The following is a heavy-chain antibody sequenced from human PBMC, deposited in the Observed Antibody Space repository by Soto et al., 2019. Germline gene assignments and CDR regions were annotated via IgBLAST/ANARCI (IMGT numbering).Heavy chain of an antibody. J-gene: IGHJ3*02. CDR3: ARERPTYCSSTSCYTRGDAFDI. CDR1: GYTFTSYY. V-gene: IGHV1-46*01. D-gene: IGHD2-2*02. Sequence: GASVKVSCKASGYTFTSYYMHWVRQAPGQGLEWMGIINPSGGSTSYAQKFQGRVTMTRDTSTSTVYMELSSLRSEDTAVYYCARERPTYCSSTSCYTRGDAFDIWGQGTMVT. CDR2: INPSGGST.